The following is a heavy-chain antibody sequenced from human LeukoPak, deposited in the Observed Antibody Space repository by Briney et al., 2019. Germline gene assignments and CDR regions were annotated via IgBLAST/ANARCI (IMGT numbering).Heavy chain of an antibody. CDR1: GGSLSGFY. CDR3: ATSPQYSYGWISRMEI. Sequence: SDTLSLTCAVSGGSLSGFYRSWVRQSPGKGLEWIGEIVHGGATSYNPSLESRVTISSDNSKNQFSLKLTSVTAADTAVYYCATSPQYSYGWISRMEIWAQGMMVAVSS. CDR2: IVHGGAT. D-gene: IGHD4-17*01. V-gene: IGHV4-34*12. J-gene: IGHJ3*02.